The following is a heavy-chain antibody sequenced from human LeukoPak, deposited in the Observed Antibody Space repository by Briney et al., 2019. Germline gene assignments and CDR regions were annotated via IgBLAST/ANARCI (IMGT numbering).Heavy chain of an antibody. CDR1: GGSINSGTYY. V-gene: IGHV4-61*02. Sequence: SETLSLTCTVSGGSINSGTYYWSWIRQPAGKGLEWIGRISTTGSTNYNPSLKSRVTMSVDTSKKQFSLMLSPVTAADTAVYYCTRDSSGYDWFYDYWGQGTLVTVSS. CDR3: TRDSSGYDWFYDY. D-gene: IGHD5-12*01. CDR2: ISTTGST. J-gene: IGHJ4*02.